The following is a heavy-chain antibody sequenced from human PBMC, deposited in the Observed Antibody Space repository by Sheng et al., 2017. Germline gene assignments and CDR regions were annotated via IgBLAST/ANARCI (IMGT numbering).Heavy chain of an antibody. CDR3: ARDRGAKDAFDI. V-gene: IGHV1-18*01. CDR1: GAPFSGFD. CDR2: ISSYNGET. D-gene: IGHD1-26*01. J-gene: IGHJ3*02. Sequence: HLVQSGGEVKNPGASVKVSCKSSGAPFSGFDISWVRQAPGQGLEWMGWISSYNGETRFSQKFQDRVTLTMDKSAITTSMELRSLRSDDTAVYYCARDRGAKDAFDIWGQGTMVTVSS.